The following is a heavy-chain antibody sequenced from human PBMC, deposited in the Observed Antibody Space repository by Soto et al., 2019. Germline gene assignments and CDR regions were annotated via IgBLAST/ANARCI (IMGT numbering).Heavy chain of an antibody. Sequence: GGSLRLSCAASGFTFSGHTMSWVRQAPGKGLEWVSAVSGRDGSTYYADSVKGRFTISRDNSKNTLFLQMSSLRAEDTAVYYCAKVEGVSSWYFDYWGQGTLVTVSS. J-gene: IGHJ4*02. V-gene: IGHV3-23*01. CDR3: AKVEGVSSWYFDY. CDR2: VSGRDGST. CDR1: GFTFSGHT. D-gene: IGHD6-13*01.